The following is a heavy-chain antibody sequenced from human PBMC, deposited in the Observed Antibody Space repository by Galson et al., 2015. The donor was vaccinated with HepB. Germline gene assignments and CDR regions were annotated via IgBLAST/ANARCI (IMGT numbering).Heavy chain of an antibody. D-gene: IGHD3-10*01. CDR3: ARVFFGSGNSPAYWYFDL. CDR1: GFTFSTYT. V-gene: IGHV3-48*02. CDR2: ISSTGTTI. Sequence: SLRLSCAASGFTFSTYTMNWVRQAPGKGLESVSYISSTGTTIYYADSVTGRFIVSRDNAQNSLDLQMNSLRDEDTAVYYCARVFFGSGNSPAYWYFDLWGRGTLVTVSS. J-gene: IGHJ2*01.